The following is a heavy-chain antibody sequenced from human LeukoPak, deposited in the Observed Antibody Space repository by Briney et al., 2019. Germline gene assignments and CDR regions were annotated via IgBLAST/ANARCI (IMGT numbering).Heavy chain of an antibody. CDR3: AREIRGYSYFDY. Sequence: GGSLRLSCVASGFTLSNNWMDWVRQAPGKGLVWVSRINIDGRTTTYADSVKGRFTISRDNAKNSLYLQMNSLRAEDTAVYYCAREIRGYSYFDYWGQGTLVTVSS. V-gene: IGHV3-74*01. J-gene: IGHJ4*02. CDR2: INIDGRTT. D-gene: IGHD1-26*01. CDR1: GFTLSNNW.